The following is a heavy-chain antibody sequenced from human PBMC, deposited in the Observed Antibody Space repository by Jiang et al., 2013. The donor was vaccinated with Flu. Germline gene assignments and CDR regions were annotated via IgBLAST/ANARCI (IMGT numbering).Heavy chain of an antibody. CDR1: GGSISSYY. D-gene: IGHD4-17*01. J-gene: IGHJ3*02. Sequence: LLKPSETLSLTCTVSGGSISSYYWSWIRQPPGKGLEWIGYIYYSGSTNYNPSLKSRVTISVDTSKNQFSLKLSSVTAADTAVYYCAGHYYGDYDSHTFDIWGQGTMVTVSS. CDR3: AGHYYGDYDSHTFDI. V-gene: IGHV4-59*08. CDR2: IYYSGST.